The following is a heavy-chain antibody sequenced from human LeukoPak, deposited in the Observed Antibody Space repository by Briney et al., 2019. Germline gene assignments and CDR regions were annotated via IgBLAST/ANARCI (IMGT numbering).Heavy chain of an antibody. D-gene: IGHD6-19*01. CDR2: INHSGST. CDR3: ARGFSRGWPYYYGMDV. Sequence: PSETLSLTCAVYGGSFSGYYWSWIRQPPGKWLEWIGEINHSGSTNYNPSLKSRVTISVDTSKNQFSLKLSSVTAADTAVYYCARGFSRGWPYYYGMDVWGQGTTVTVSS. CDR1: GGSFSGYY. J-gene: IGHJ6*02. V-gene: IGHV4-34*01.